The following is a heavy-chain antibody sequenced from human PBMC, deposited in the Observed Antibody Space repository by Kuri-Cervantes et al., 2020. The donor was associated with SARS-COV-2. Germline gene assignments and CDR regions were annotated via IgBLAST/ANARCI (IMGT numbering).Heavy chain of an antibody. V-gene: IGHV3-30-3*01. CDR3: ASLGAFDI. CDR2: IWYDGSNK. Sequence: LSLTCAASGFTFSSYAMHWVRQAPGKGLEWVAVIWYDGSNKYYADPVKGRFTISRDNAKNSLYLQMNSLRAEDTAVYYCASLGAFDIWGQGTMVTVSS. CDR1: GFTFSSYA. J-gene: IGHJ3*02.